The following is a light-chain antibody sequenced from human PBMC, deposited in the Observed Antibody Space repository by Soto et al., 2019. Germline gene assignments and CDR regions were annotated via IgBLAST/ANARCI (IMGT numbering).Light chain of an antibody. CDR3: GTWDTNFSAYV. Sequence: QSVLTQPPSVSAAPGQKVTISCSGDTSNTLHNFVSWYQQLPGAAPKLLIYEDNKRPSGIPDRFSGSKFGTSVTLAITGLQTGDEADYYCGTWDTNFSAYVFGTGTKVTVL. V-gene: IGLV1-51*02. CDR2: EDN. CDR1: TSNTLHNF. J-gene: IGLJ1*01.